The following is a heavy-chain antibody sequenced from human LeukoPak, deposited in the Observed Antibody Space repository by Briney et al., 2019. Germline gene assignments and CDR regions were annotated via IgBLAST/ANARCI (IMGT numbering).Heavy chain of an antibody. CDR2: IYYSGST. V-gene: IGHV4-39*01. D-gene: IGHD3-3*01. CDR3: ARRPIYTNFGVPRDY. J-gene: IGHJ4*02. Sequence: SETLSLTCTVSGGSISSSSYYWGWIRQPPGKGLEWIGSIYYSGSTYYNPSLKSRVTISVDTSKNQFSLKLSSVTAADTAVYYCARRPIYTNFGVPRDYWGQGTLVTVSS. CDR1: GGSISSSSYY.